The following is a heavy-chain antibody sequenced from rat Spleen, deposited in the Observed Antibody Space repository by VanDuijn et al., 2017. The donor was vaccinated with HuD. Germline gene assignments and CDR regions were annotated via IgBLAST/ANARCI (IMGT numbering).Heavy chain of an antibody. Sequence: QVQLKESGPGLVQPSQTLSLTCTVSGFSLTSYHVSWVRQPPGKGLEWIAAISSGGSTYYNSALKSRLSISRDTSKSQVFLKMNSLQTEDTAIYFCTGGQYTTDYYPGGFAYWGQGTLVTVSS. J-gene: IGHJ3*01. V-gene: IGHV2S12*01. CDR1: GFSLTSYH. D-gene: IGHD1-6*01. CDR3: TGGQYTTDYYPGGFAY. CDR2: ISSGGST.